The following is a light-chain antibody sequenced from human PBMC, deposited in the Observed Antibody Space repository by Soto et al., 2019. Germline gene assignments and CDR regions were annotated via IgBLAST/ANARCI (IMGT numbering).Light chain of an antibody. V-gene: IGKV1D-8*03. CDR2: AAS. J-gene: IGKJ4*01. Sequence: VIWMTLSPSLLPASTGDRVTISCRLSQVISSYCAWYQQKPGKAPELLIYAASTLQSGVRSRFSGSGSGTDFTLTISCLQSEDFATYYCQRYYSFPLTFGGGTKVDIK. CDR3: QRYYSFPLT. CDR1: QVISSY.